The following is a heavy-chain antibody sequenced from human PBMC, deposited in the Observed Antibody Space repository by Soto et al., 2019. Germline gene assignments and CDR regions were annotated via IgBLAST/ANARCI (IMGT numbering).Heavy chain of an antibody. V-gene: IGHV4-31*03. D-gene: IGHD5-18*01. CDR2: IYYSGST. Sequence: QVQLQESGPGLVKPSQTLSLTCPVSGGSISSGGYYWSWIRQHPGKGLEWIEYIYYSGSTYYNPSLKSRVTISVDTSKNQFSLKLSSVTAADTAVYYCARTPRHTAMGPVSLYFDYWGQGTLVTVSS. CDR3: ARTPRHTAMGPVSLYFDY. J-gene: IGHJ4*02. CDR1: GGSISSGGYY.